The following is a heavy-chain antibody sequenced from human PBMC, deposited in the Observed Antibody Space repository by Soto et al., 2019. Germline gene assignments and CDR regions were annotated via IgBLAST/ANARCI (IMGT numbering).Heavy chain of an antibody. D-gene: IGHD1-1*01. CDR2: INAGNGNT. CDR1: GYTFTSYA. Sequence: ASVKVSCKASGYTFTSYAMHLVRPAPGQRTEWMGWINAGNGNTNYPQKLQGRVKLTADESTRTAYMELSTLRSEDTAVYYCARGIVTGSEYNYYYYGMDVWGQGTTVTVSS. J-gene: IGHJ6*02. V-gene: IGHV1-3*01. CDR3: ARGIVTGSEYNYYYYGMDV.